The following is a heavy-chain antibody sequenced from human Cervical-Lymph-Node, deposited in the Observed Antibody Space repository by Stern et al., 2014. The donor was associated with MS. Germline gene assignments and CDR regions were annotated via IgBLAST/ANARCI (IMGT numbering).Heavy chain of an antibody. CDR3: ARTWIAVRNTKWFDP. CDR2: ISHSGST. V-gene: IGHV4-34*01. CDR1: GGSFAAFY. J-gene: IGHJ5*02. D-gene: IGHD6-6*01. Sequence: QVQLQQWGAGLLKPSETLSLTCAVYGGSFAAFYWSWIRQPPGKGLEWIGEISHSGSTNYNPSLKSRVTISVDPSKHQFSLQLSSVTAADTAVYYCARTWIAVRNTKWFDPWGQGTLVTVSS.